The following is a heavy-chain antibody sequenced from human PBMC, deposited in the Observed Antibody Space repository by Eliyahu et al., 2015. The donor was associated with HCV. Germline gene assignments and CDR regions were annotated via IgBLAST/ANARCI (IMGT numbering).Heavy chain of an antibody. Sequence: QVTLRESGPALVKPTQTLTLTCTFSGFSLSTSGMCVSWIRQPPGKALEWLARIDWDDDKYYSTSLKTRLTISKDTSKNQVVLTMTNMDPVDTATYYCARTTTVNAPDAFDIWGQGTMVTVSS. CDR3: ARTTTVNAPDAFDI. CDR1: GFSLSTSGMC. J-gene: IGHJ3*02. CDR2: IDWDDDK. D-gene: IGHD4-17*01. V-gene: IGHV2-70*15.